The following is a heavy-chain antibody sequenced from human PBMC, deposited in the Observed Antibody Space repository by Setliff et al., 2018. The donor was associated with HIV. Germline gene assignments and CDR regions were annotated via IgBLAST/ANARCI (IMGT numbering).Heavy chain of an antibody. V-gene: IGHV3-64*02. CDR1: GFTFSSYA. D-gene: IGHD5-18*01. Sequence: GASVRLSCAASGFTFSSYAMHWVRQAPGKGLEYVSAISSNGGSTYYADSVKGRFTISRDNSKNTLYLQMGSLRAEDMAVYYCARDQGGYSYGRKGQRAFDIWGQGTMVTVSS. CDR3: ARDQGGYSYGRKGQRAFDI. J-gene: IGHJ3*02. CDR2: ISSNGGST.